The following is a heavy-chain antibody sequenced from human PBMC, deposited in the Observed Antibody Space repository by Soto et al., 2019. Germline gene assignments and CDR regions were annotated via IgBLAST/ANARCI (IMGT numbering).Heavy chain of an antibody. CDR3: ARDTRTSSLITIFYYYGMDV. CDR1: GGTFSSYA. Sequence: QVQLVQSGAEVKKPGSSVKVSCKASGGTFSSYAISWVRQAPGQGLEWMGGIIPIFGTANYAQKFQGRVTITADESTSTAYMELSSLRSEDTAVYYCARDTRTSSLITIFYYYGMDVWGQGTTVTVSS. V-gene: IGHV1-69*01. J-gene: IGHJ6*02. D-gene: IGHD3-9*01. CDR2: IIPIFGTA.